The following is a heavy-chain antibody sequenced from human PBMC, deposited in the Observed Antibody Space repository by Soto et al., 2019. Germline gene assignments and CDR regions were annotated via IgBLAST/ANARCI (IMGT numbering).Heavy chain of an antibody. J-gene: IGHJ4*02. CDR3: ATVFEH. V-gene: IGHV3-74*01. Sequence: GGSLRLSCVASGITFSGFWMHWVRQVPGKGLVWVARVDSAGSGTSYADSVKGRFTISRDNAKNTLSLQMDSLRVEGTAVYYCATVFEHWGQG. CDR1: GITFSGFW. CDR2: VDSAGSGT.